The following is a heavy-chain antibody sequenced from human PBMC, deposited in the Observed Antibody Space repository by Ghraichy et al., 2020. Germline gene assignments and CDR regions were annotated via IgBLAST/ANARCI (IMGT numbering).Heavy chain of an antibody. Sequence: GGSLRLSCAASGFTFSSHAMSWVRQAPGKGLEWVSGLSNSGDNTYYADSVKGRFTISRDNSKNTLYLQMNSLRVEDTAQYYCAKRYWTGEGILPFDSWGHGTLVTVSS. D-gene: IGHD3-10*01. CDR3: AKRYWTGEGILPFDS. V-gene: IGHV3-23*01. CDR2: LSNSGDNT. J-gene: IGHJ5*01. CDR1: GFTFSSHA.